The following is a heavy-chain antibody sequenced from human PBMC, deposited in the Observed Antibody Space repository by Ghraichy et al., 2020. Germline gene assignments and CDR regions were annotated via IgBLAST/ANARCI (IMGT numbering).Heavy chain of an antibody. Sequence: GGSLRLSCAASGFTFSNYAMTWVRQAPGKGLEWVTSITGSSDNTYFADSVRGRFSISRDNSKNTLYLQMNSLRAEDTAMYYCTKSQGKIETITNDFCGPGSLVTVSS. J-gene: IGHJ4*02. D-gene: IGHD1-14*01. CDR2: ITGSSDNT. V-gene: IGHV3-23*01. CDR3: TKSQGKIETITNDF. CDR1: GFTFSNYA.